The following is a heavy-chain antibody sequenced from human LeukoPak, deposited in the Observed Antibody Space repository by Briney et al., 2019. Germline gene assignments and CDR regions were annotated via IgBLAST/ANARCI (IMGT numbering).Heavy chain of an antibody. CDR3: ARDRVTGRWLQSNDAFDI. CDR2: ISAYNGNT. CDR1: GYTFTSYG. V-gene: IGHV1-18*01. D-gene: IGHD5-24*01. Sequence: GASVKVSCKASGYTFTSYGISWVRQAPGQGLEWMGWISAYNGNTNYAQKLQGRVTMTTDTSTSTAYMELRSLRSDDTAVCYCARDRVTGRWLQSNDAFDIWGQGTMVTVSS. J-gene: IGHJ3*02.